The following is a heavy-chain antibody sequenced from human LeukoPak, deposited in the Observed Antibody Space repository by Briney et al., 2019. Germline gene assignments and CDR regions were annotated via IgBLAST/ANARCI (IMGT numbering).Heavy chain of an antibody. CDR3: AREGWDIAVMVGSFFDS. V-gene: IGHV4-61*02. Sequence: SETLSLTCTVSGGSISSGSYYWSWIRQSTGKGLEWIGRIYTSGSTNYNPSLKSRVTISMDTSKNEFFLRLSSVTAADTAMYYCAREGWDIAVMVGSFFDSWGQGALVTVSS. CDR1: GGSISSGSYY. D-gene: IGHD2-15*01. CDR2: IYTSGST. J-gene: IGHJ4*02.